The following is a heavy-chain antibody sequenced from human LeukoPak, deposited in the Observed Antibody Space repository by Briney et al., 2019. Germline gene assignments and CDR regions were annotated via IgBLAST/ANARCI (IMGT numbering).Heavy chain of an antibody. V-gene: IGHV4-59*01. CDR3: ARGGNYWPQWWFDP. CDR2: IYYTGST. Sequence: SETLSLTYTVSGGSISTYYWSWIRQPPGKGLEWIGYIYYTGSTSYNPSLKSRVTMSLDALKNQFSLELNSVTPADTAVYYCARGGNYWPQWWFDPWGRGTLVSVSS. J-gene: IGHJ5*02. D-gene: IGHD1-26*01. CDR1: GGSISTYY.